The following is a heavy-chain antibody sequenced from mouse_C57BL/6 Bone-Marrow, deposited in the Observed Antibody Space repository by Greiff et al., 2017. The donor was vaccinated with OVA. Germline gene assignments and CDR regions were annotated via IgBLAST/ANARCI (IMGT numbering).Heavy chain of an antibody. D-gene: IGHD1-1*01. CDR1: GYTFTDYY. V-gene: IGHV1-76*01. J-gene: IGHJ4*01. Sequence: QVQLQQSGAELVRPGASVKLSCKASGYTFTDYYINWVKQRPGQGLEWIARIYPGSGNTYYNEKFKGKATLTAETSSSTAYMQLSSLTSEDSAVYFCARDDYYGSSYDAMDYWGQGTSVTVSS. CDR3: ARDDYYGSSYDAMDY. CDR2: IYPGSGNT.